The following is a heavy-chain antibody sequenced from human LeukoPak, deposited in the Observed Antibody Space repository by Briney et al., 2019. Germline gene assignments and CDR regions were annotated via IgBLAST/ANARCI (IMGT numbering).Heavy chain of an antibody. CDR2: FDPEDGGT. J-gene: IGHJ4*02. D-gene: IGHD5-12*01. Sequence: ASVKVSCKVSGYTLTELSMHWVRQAPGKGLEWMGGFDPEDGGTIYAQKFQGRVTMTEDTSTDTAYMELSSLRSEDTAVYYCATSLPPIVATNPTGYWGQGTLVTVSS. V-gene: IGHV1-24*01. CDR3: ATSLPPIVATNPTGY. CDR1: GYTLTELS.